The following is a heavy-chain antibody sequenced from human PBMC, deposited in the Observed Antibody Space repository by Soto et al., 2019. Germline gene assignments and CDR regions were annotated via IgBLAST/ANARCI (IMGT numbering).Heavy chain of an antibody. V-gene: IGHV4-39*01. CDR2: IYYSGST. Sequence: SETLSLTCTVSGGSISSSSYYWGWIRQPPGKGLEWIGSIYYSGSTYYNPSLKSRVTISVDTSKNQFSLKLSSVTAADTAVYYSEIGDRDYYGMDVWGQATTVTVSS. CDR1: GGSISSSSYY. CDR3: EIGDRDYYGMDV. J-gene: IGHJ6*02.